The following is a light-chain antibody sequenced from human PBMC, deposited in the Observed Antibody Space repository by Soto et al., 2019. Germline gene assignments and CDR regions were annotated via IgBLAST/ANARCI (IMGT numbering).Light chain of an antibody. Sequence: QSVLTQPPSASGTPGQRVTISCSGSSSNIGSNYVYWYQQLPGTAPKLLIYSNNQRPSGVPDRFSGSKSGTSASLAISGLRSEDKADYYCAAWDDSLSGPVFGGGTKVTVL. CDR1: SSNIGSNY. V-gene: IGLV1-47*02. CDR3: AAWDDSLSGPV. CDR2: SNN. J-gene: IGLJ2*01.